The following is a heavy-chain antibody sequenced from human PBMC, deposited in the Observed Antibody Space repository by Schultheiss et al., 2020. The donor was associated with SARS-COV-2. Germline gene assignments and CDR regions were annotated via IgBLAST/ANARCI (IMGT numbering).Heavy chain of an antibody. CDR1: GGPFSGAY. D-gene: IGHD3-22*01. Sequence: SQTLSLTCAVYGGPFSGAYWSWIRQPPGKGLQWIGEINHSGTTNYNPSLKSRVTISVDTSSYHFSLKLSSVTAADTAVYYCARLGYNDNSPIFYYFYGLDVWGQGTTVTVS. J-gene: IGHJ6*02. CDR3: ARLGYNDNSPIFYYFYGLDV. V-gene: IGHV4-34*01. CDR2: INHSGTT.